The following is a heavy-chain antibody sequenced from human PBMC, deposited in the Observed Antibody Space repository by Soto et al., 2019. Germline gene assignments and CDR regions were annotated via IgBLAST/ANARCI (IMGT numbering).Heavy chain of an antibody. CDR1: GGSISSYY. Sequence: PSETLSLTCTVSGGSISSYYWSWIRQPPGKGLEWVGYIYYSGGTNYNPSLKSRVTISVDTSKNQFSLKLSSVTAADTAVYYCARNLMVYATGAAYFDYWGQGTLVTVSS. J-gene: IGHJ4*02. CDR3: ARNLMVYATGAAYFDY. CDR2: IYYSGGT. V-gene: IGHV4-59*01. D-gene: IGHD2-8*01.